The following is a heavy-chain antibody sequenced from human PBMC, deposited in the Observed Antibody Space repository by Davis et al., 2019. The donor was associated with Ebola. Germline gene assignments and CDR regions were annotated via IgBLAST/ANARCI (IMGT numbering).Heavy chain of an antibody. CDR2: SYPGDSDT. V-gene: IGHV5-51*01. CDR1: GYSFTNYW. CDR3: ARTLSSGYRDRFDI. Sequence: GESLKIPWKGSGYSFTNYWIGRVRRSAGKGLEWVGISYPGDSDTKSSPSFQGQVNISGDKSISTAYLQWSSLKASDTAMYYCARTLSSGYRDRFDIWGPGTMVTVSS. J-gene: IGHJ3*02. D-gene: IGHD3-22*01.